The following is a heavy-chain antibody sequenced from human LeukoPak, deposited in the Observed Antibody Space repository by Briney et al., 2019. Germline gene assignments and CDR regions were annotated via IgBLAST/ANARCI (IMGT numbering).Heavy chain of an antibody. V-gene: IGHV4-59*01. J-gene: IGHJ4*02. D-gene: IGHD5-18*01. CDR3: ARSIGSYGIDPFDY. Sequence: SETLSLTCTVSGGSISRNYWSWIRQPPGKGLEWIGYIYYSGSTNYNPSLKSRVTISVDTSKNQFSLKLSPVTAAGTAVYYCARSIGSYGIDPFDYWGQGTLVTVSS. CDR1: GGSISRNY. CDR2: IYYSGST.